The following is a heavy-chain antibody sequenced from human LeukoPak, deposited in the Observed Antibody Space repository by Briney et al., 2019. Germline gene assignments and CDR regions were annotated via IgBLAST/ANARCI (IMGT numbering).Heavy chain of an antibody. D-gene: IGHD2-15*01. CDR1: GGSISSGGYY. CDR2: IYYSGST. CDR3: ARARYGSCVDY. Sequence: PSETLSLTCTVSGGSISSGGYYWSWNRQHPGQGLEWIGYIYYSGSTYYNPSLKSRVTISVDTSKNQFSLKLSSVTAADTAVYYCARARYGSCVDYWGQGTLVTVSS. V-gene: IGHV4-31*03. J-gene: IGHJ4*02.